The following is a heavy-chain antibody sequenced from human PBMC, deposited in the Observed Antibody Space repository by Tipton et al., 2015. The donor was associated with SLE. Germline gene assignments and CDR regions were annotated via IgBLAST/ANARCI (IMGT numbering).Heavy chain of an antibody. CDR1: GASFSGYY. J-gene: IGHJ5*02. D-gene: IGHD2-15*01. CDR2: INHSGST. V-gene: IGHV4-34*01. Sequence: TLSLTCAVYGASFSGYYWNWIRQSAGKGLEWIAEINHSGSTNYNPSLKARVTLSADTSKNQVSLKLASVTAADTAVYYCAAQGGNWFDPWGQGILVTVSS. CDR3: AAQGGNWFDP.